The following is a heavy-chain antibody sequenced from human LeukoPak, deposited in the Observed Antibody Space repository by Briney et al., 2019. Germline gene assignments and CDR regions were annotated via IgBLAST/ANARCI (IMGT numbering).Heavy chain of an antibody. CDR1: GFTVSSNY. CDR3: ARVRSYGAFDY. CDR2: IYSGGST. J-gene: IGHJ4*02. V-gene: IGHV3-53*01. D-gene: IGHD5-18*01. Sequence: GGSLRLSRAASGFTVSSNYMSWVRQAPGKGLEWVSVIYSGGSTYYADSVKGRFTISRDNSKNTLYLQMNSLRAEDTAVYYCARVRSYGAFDYWGQGTLDTVSS.